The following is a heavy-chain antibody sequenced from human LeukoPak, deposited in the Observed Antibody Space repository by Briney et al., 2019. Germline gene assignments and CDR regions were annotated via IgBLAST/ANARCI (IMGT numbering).Heavy chain of an antibody. D-gene: IGHD3-22*01. Sequence: SETLSLTCTVSGGSISSGGYYWSWIRQHPGKGLEWIGYIYYSGSTYYNPSLKSRVTISVDTSKNQFSLKLSSVTAADTAVYYCARANYYDSREAFDYWGQGTLVTVSS. V-gene: IGHV4-31*03. CDR3: ARANYYDSREAFDY. J-gene: IGHJ4*02. CDR1: GGSISSGGYY. CDR2: IYYSGST.